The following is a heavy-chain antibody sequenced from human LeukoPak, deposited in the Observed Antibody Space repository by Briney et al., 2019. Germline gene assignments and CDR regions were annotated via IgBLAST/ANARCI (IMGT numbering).Heavy chain of an antibody. D-gene: IGHD4/OR15-4a*01. Sequence: GGSLRLSCAASEFTFSSYSMNWVRQAPGKGLEWVSSISSSGRYIYYADSVKGRFTISRDNAKNSLYLQMSSLRAEDTAVYYCAREVGVVPGANHYYYYGMDVWGQGTTVTVSS. CDR1: EFTFSSYS. V-gene: IGHV3-21*01. CDR2: ISSSGRYI. J-gene: IGHJ6*02. CDR3: AREVGVVPGANHYYYYGMDV.